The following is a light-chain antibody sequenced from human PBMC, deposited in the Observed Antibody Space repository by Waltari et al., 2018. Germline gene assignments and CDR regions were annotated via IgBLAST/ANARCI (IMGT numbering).Light chain of an antibody. J-gene: IGLJ2*01. CDR3: SAWDSSLSAVV. V-gene: IGLV10-54*01. CDR2: RNN. CDR1: SNNVCNQG. Sequence: QAGLTQPPSVSKGLRQTATLTCTGHSNNVCNQGAAWLQQHQGHPPKLLSYRNNNRPSGISERLSASRSGNTASLTITGLQPEDEADYYCSAWDSSLSAVVFGGGTKLTVL.